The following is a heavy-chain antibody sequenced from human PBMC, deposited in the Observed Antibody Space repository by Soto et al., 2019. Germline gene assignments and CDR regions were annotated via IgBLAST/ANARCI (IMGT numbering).Heavy chain of an antibody. Sequence: QVQLVQSGAEVKKPGSSVKVSCKASGGTFSSYTISWVRQAPGQGLEWMGRIIPILGIANYAQKFQGRVTITADKSTSTAYRELSSLRSEDTAVYYCARADSSSWYVFDSGAREPWSPSPQ. CDR1: GGTFSSYT. CDR2: IIPILGIA. CDR3: ARADSSSWYVFDS. D-gene: IGHD6-13*01. V-gene: IGHV1-69*02. J-gene: IGHJ4*02.